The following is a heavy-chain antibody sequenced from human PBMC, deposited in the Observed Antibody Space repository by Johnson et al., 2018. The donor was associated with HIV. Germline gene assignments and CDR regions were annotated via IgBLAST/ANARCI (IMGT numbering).Heavy chain of an antibody. J-gene: IGHJ3*02. Sequence: FTISRDNSKNTLYLQMNSLRAEDTAVYYCARVGLVHAFGIWGQGTMVTVSS. CDR3: ARVGLVHAFGI. V-gene: IGHV3-30*07. D-gene: IGHD6-19*01.